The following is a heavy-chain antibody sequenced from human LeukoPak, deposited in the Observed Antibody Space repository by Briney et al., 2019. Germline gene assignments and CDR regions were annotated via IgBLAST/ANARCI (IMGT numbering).Heavy chain of an antibody. D-gene: IGHD6-13*01. V-gene: IGHV1-69*05. J-gene: IGHJ4*02. CDR3: ARQALAAAGGFDY. CDR1: GGTFSSYA. Sequence: ASLKVSCKASGGTFSSYAISWVRQAPGQGLEWMGRIIPIFGTANYAQKFQGRVTITTDESTSTAYMELSSLRSEDTAVYYCARQALAAAGGFDYWGQGTLVTVSS. CDR2: IIPIFGTA.